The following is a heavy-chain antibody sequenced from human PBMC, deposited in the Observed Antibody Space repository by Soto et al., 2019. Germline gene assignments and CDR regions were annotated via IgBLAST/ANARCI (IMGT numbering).Heavy chain of an antibody. CDR1: GGSISSGGYY. J-gene: IGHJ3*02. CDR3: ARDRGVRKDWGYDSSGYYFPDAFDI. D-gene: IGHD3-22*01. Sequence: QVQLQESGPGLVKPSQTLSLTCTVSGGSISSGGYYWSWIRQHPGKGLEWIGYIYYSGSTYYNPSLTRRVTISVDTSKNQFSLKLSSVTAADTAVYYCARDRGVRKDWGYDSSGYYFPDAFDIWGQGTMVTVSS. V-gene: IGHV4-31*03. CDR2: IYYSGST.